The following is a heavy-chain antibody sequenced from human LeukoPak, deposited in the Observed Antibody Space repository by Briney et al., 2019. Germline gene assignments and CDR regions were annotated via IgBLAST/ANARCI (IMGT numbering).Heavy chain of an antibody. CDR1: GFTFSSYA. CDR3: ARERTTVTTGSSIDP. V-gene: IGHV3-30*04. Sequence: PGGSLRLSCAASGFTFSSYAMHWVRQAPGKGLEWVAVISYDGSNKYYADSVKGRFTISRDNSKNTLYLQMNSLRAEDTAVYYCARERTTVTTGSSIDPWGQGTLVTVSS. CDR2: ISYDGSNK. J-gene: IGHJ5*02. D-gene: IGHD4-17*01.